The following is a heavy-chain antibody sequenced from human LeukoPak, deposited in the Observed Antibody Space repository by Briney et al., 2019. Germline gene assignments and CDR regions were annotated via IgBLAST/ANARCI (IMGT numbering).Heavy chain of an antibody. V-gene: IGHV4-38-2*02. J-gene: IGHJ4*02. CDR2: IYHSGST. CDR3: ARVSYYDSSGYHDY. D-gene: IGHD3-22*01. CDR1: GYSISSGYY. Sequence: SETLSLTCTVSGYSISSGYYWGWIRQPPGKGLEWIGSIYHSGSTYYNPSLKSRVTMSVDTSKNQFSLKLSSVTAADTAVYYCARVSYYDSSGYHDYWGQGTLVTVSS.